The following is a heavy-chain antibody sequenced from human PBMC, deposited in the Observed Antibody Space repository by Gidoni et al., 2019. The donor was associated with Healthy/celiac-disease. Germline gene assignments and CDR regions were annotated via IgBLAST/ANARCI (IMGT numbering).Heavy chain of an antibody. CDR2: IIPIFGTA. V-gene: IGHV1-69*06. J-gene: IGHJ3*02. CDR1: GGTFSSYA. Sequence: VQLVQSGAEVKKPGSSGKVSCKAAGGTFSSYAISWVRQAPVQGLEWMGVIIPIFGTANYAQKFQGRVTITADKSTSTAYMELSSLRSEDTAVYYCASRSAPLGGFDIWGQGTMVTVSS. CDR3: ASRSAPLGGFDI. D-gene: IGHD3-10*01.